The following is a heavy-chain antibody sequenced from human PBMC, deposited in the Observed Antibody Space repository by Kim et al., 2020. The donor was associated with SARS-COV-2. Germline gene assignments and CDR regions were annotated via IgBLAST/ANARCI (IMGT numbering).Heavy chain of an antibody. J-gene: IGHJ6*01. D-gene: IGHD3-3*01. CDR3: VKHPWAHYDLWGDMDV. CDR2: ISNNGDYT. V-gene: IGHV3-64D*06. CDR1: GFTFSTYA. Sequence: GGSLRLSCSASGFTFSTYAMYWVRQAPGKGLEYVSAISNNGDYTYYADSVEGRFTISRDNSKNTLYLQMSSLRPEDAGVFYCVKHPWAHYDLWGDMDVWG.